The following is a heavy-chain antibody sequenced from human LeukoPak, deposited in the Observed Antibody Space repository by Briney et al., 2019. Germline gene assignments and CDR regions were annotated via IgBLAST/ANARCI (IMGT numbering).Heavy chain of an antibody. V-gene: IGHV3-11*01. J-gene: IGHJ4*02. CDR1: GFTFRDYD. Sequence: GGSLRLSCAASGFTFRDYDMTWIRQAPGKGLEWVSYISNSDTTMYNADSVKGRFTISRDNAKNSLYLQMNSLRAEDTAVYYCARAPTYGPGSSFDYWGQGTLVTVSS. CDR2: ISNSDTTM. D-gene: IGHD3-10*01. CDR3: ARAPTYGPGSSFDY.